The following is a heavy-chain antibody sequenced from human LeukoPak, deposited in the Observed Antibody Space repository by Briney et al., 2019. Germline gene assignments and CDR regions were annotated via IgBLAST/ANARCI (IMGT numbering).Heavy chain of an antibody. D-gene: IGHD2-15*01. J-gene: IGHJ4*02. CDR2: IYPGGSNT. CDR1: GYSFTSHW. Sequence: GESLKISYKGSGYSFTSHWLGWVRQMPRKGLEWMGIIYPGGSNTIYSPSFQGQVTISADKSISTAYLQWSSLKASDTAMYFCARRYCSGGTCYYFDSWGQGTLVTVSS. CDR3: ARRYCSGGTCYYFDS. V-gene: IGHV5-51*01.